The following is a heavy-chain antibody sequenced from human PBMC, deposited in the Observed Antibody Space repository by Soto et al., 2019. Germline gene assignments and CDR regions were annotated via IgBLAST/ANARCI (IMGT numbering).Heavy chain of an antibody. CDR1: GSSMTTYY. CDR3: AASYYAILTGHFAFDI. V-gene: IGHV4-59*01. J-gene: IGHJ3*02. Sequence: PSETLSLTCSVSGSSMTTYYWHWIRQAPGKGLEWIGFIYNSGRGSTGSNPSLSSRVTFSIETSKNQFSLKLDSVTAADTAVYFCAASYYAILTGHFAFDIWGHGTMVTVSS. D-gene: IGHD3-9*01. CDR2: IYNSGRGST.